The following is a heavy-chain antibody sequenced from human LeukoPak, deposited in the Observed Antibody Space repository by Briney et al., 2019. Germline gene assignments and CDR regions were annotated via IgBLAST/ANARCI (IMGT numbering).Heavy chain of an antibody. V-gene: IGHV4-4*07. CDR1: GGSIGNYY. Sequence: SETLSLTCTVSGGSIGNYYWTWIRQPAGKGLEWIGRIYTNGITNYNPSLKSRITMSVDTSKNQFSLKLNSVTAADTAVYYCARETPYCTISSCYTKLGNWGQGTLVTVSS. CDR3: ARETPYCTISSCYTKLGN. J-gene: IGHJ4*02. D-gene: IGHD2-2*02. CDR2: IYTNGIT.